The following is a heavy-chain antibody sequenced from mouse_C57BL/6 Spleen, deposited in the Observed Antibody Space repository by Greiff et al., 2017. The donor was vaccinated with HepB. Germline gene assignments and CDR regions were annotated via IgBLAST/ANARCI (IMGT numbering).Heavy chain of an antibody. V-gene: IGHV5-9-1*02. CDR2: ISSGGDYI. CDR3: TRDDDYDEGYAMDY. D-gene: IGHD2-4*01. Sequence: EVKLMESGEGLVKPGGSLKLSCAASGFTFSSYAMSWVRQTPEKRLEWVAYISSGGDYIYYADTVKGRFTISRDNARNTLYLQMSSLKSEDTAMYYCTRDDDYDEGYAMDYWGQGTSVTVSS. J-gene: IGHJ4*01. CDR1: GFTFSSYA.